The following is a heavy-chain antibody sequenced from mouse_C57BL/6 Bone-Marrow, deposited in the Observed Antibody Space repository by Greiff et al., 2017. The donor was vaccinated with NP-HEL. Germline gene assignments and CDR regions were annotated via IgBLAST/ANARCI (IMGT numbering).Heavy chain of an antibody. V-gene: IGHV5-4*03. Sequence: DVMLVESGGGLVKPGGSLKLSCAASGFTFSSYAMSWVRQTPEKRLEWVATISDGGSYTYYPDNVKGRFTISRDNAKNNLYLQMSQLKSEDTAMYYCARVMVTTYYAMDYWGQGTSVTVSS. CDR1: GFTFSSYA. CDR3: ARVMVTTYYAMDY. J-gene: IGHJ4*01. D-gene: IGHD2-3*01. CDR2: ISDGGSYT.